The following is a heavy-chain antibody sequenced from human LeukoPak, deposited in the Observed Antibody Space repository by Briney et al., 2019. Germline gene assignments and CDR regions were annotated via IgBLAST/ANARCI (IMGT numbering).Heavy chain of an antibody. CDR1: GGSISSSNW. Sequence: SETLSLTCAVSGGSISSSNWWRWVRPPPGKGLEWIGEIYHSGSTNYNPSLKSRVTISVDKSKNQFSLKLSSVTAADTAVYYCARAAARYGNYFDYWGQGTLVTVSS. J-gene: IGHJ4*02. V-gene: IGHV4-4*02. D-gene: IGHD1-1*01. CDR3: ARAAARYGNYFDY. CDR2: IYHSGST.